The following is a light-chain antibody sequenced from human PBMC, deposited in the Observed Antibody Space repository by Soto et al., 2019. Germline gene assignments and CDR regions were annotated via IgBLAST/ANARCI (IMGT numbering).Light chain of an antibody. CDR3: ISYSSSTTHGV. V-gene: IGLV2-14*03. Sequence: QSALTQPASVSGSPGRSVTISCTGTSSDVGDFNYVSWYQHLPGRAPKLIIYDVTNRPSGISYRFSASKSGRTASLTISGLQAEDEADYYCISYSSSTTHGVFGGGTQLTVL. CDR2: DVT. J-gene: IGLJ3*02. CDR1: SSDVGDFNY.